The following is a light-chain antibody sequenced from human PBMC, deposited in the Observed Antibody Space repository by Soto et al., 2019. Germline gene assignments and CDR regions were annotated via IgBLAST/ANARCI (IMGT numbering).Light chain of an antibody. CDR3: QQHNGYAPIT. V-gene: IGKV1-5*01. J-gene: IGKJ5*01. Sequence: DIQIAQSPSTLSASVGDRVTITCRASQSISGWLAWYQQKPGKAPKLLIYDASNLETGVPSRFSGSGSGTEFTLTISRLQSDDFATYYCQQHNGYAPITFGQGTRLEI. CDR2: DAS. CDR1: QSISGW.